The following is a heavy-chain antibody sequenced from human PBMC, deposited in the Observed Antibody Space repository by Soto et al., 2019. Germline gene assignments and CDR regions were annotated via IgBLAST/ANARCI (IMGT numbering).Heavy chain of an antibody. CDR1: GYTFTGYY. J-gene: IGHJ4*02. D-gene: IGHD5-12*01. CDR3: ARAVVTTTPHFDY. Sequence: QVQLVQSGAEVKKPGASVKVSCKPSGYTFTGYYIHWVRQAPGQGLEWMGWINPNSGATNYAQKLQGWVTMTRDTSISTAYMELSSLRSDDTALYYCARAVVTTTPHFDYWGQGTLVTVSS. V-gene: IGHV1-2*04. CDR2: INPNSGAT.